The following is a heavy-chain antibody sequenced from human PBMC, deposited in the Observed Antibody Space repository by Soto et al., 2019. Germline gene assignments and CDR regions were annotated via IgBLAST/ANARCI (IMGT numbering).Heavy chain of an antibody. Sequence: QVQLVQSGAEVKKPGSSVKVSCKASGGTFSSYAISWVRQAPGQGLEWMGGIIPIFGTANYAQKFQGRVTLTADESTSTAYMELSSLRSEDTAVYYCARGGTIFGVPQAKYNWFDPWGQGTLVTVSS. CDR3: ARGGTIFGVPQAKYNWFDP. V-gene: IGHV1-69*12. J-gene: IGHJ5*02. CDR2: IIPIFGTA. D-gene: IGHD3-3*01. CDR1: GGTFSSYA.